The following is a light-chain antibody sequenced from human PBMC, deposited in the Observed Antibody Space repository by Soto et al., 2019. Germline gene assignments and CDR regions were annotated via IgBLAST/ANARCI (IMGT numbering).Light chain of an antibody. CDR2: DVS. J-gene: IGLJ1*01. CDR1: SSDVGAYNY. V-gene: IGLV2-14*01. CDR3: SSYTSSSTFV. Sequence: QSVLTQPPSASGSPGQSVTISCTGTSSDVGAYNYVSWYQQHPGKAPKLMIYDVSNRPSGVFNRFSGSKSGNTASLTISGLQAEDEADYYCSSYTSSSTFVLGTGTKVTVL.